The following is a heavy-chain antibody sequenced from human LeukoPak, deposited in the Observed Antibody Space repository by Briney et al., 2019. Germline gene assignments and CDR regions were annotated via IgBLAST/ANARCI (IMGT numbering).Heavy chain of an antibody. V-gene: IGHV1-24*01. D-gene: IGHD2-2*01. CDR3: ATINDEYQLLFDY. CDR2: FDPEDGET. Sequence: GAPVKVSCKVSGYTLTELSMHWVRQAPGKGLEWMGGFDPEDGETIYAQKFQGRVTMTEDTSTDTAYMELNSLRSEDTAVYYCATINDEYQLLFDYWGQGTLVTVSS. CDR1: GYTLTELS. J-gene: IGHJ4*02.